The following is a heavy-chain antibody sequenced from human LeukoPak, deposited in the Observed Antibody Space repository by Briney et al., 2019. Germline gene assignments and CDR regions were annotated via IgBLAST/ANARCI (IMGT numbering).Heavy chain of an antibody. CDR1: GFTFSSYA. D-gene: IGHD5-12*01. Sequence: GGSLRLSCAASGFTFSSYAMTWFRQAPGKGLEWVSGISGGGDYTYYADSVKGRFTISRDNSKNTLYLQMNSLRVEDTGVYYCANRRGRSGYDKGEFDYWGQGTLVTVSS. CDR2: ISGGGDYT. CDR3: ANRRGRSGYDKGEFDY. J-gene: IGHJ4*02. V-gene: IGHV3-23*01.